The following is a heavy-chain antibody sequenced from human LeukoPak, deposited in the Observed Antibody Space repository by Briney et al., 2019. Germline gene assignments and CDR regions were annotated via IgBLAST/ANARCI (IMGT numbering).Heavy chain of an antibody. J-gene: IGHJ4*02. CDR1: GFTFSSYW. CDR3: TTDRPYYDFWSGTLKDFDY. CDR2: INSDGSST. D-gene: IGHD3-3*01. Sequence: GGSLRLSCAASGFTFSSYWMHWVRQAPGKGLVWVSRINSDGSSTSYADSVKGRFTISRDDSKNTLYLQMNSLKTEDTAVYYCTTDRPYYDFWSGTLKDFDYWGQGTLVTVSS. V-gene: IGHV3-74*01.